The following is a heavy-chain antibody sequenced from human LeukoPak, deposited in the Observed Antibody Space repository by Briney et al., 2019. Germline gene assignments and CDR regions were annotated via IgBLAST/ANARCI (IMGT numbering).Heavy chain of an antibody. CDR1: GFTFSSYW. CDR3: ARDPGYSAFDV. V-gene: IGHV3-7*01. Sequence: GGFLRLSCAALGFTFSSYWMSWVRQAPGKGPEFVANIKEDGSEKSYVDSVKGRFTISRDNAKKSVSLQMSSLRAEDTAVYYCARDPGYSAFDVWGQGAMVIVSS. CDR2: IKEDGSEK. D-gene: IGHD5-18*01. J-gene: IGHJ3*01.